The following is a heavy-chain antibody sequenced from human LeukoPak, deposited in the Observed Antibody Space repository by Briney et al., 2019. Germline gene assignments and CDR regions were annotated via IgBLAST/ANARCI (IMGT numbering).Heavy chain of an antibody. Sequence: PGGSLRLSCTASGFTVSGTLMDWVRQAPGKGLEWVALISYDGTNKFYEDSVKGRFTISRDNSKNTLFLQVNSLRAEDTAVYYCARDLTGWGESSGYSDYWGQGTLVTVSS. CDR1: GFTVSGTL. J-gene: IGHJ4*02. CDR3: ARDLTGWGESSGYSDY. D-gene: IGHD3-22*01. CDR2: ISYDGTNK. V-gene: IGHV3-30*06.